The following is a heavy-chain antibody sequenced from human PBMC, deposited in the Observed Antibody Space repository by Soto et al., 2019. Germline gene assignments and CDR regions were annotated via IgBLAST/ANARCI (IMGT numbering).Heavy chain of an antibody. D-gene: IGHD3-22*01. CDR1: GFTFSSYW. CDR3: ARDGGRDYYDSSGYLAY. V-gene: IGHV3-7*01. CDR2: IKQDGSEK. J-gene: IGHJ4*02. Sequence: EVQLVESGGGLVQPGGSLRLSCAASGFTFSSYWMSWVRQAPGKGLEWVANIKQDGSEKYYVDSVKGRFTISRDNAKNSLYLQMNSMRAEDTAVYYCARDGGRDYYDSSGYLAYWVQGTLVTVSS.